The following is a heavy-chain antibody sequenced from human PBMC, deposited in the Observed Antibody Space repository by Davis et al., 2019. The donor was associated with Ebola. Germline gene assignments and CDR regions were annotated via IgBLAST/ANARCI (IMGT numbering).Heavy chain of an antibody. CDR1: GFTFSSYS. V-gene: IGHV3-21*01. CDR2: ISGSSSYI. D-gene: IGHD3-22*01. Sequence: GESLKISCAAPGFTFSSYSMNWVRQAPGKGLEWVSSISGSSSYIYYADSVKGRFTISRDNAKNSLFLQMNSLRAEDTAVYHCARGGYYDTSGYSHAAFDIWGQGTMVTVAS. J-gene: IGHJ3*02. CDR3: ARGGYYDTSGYSHAAFDI.